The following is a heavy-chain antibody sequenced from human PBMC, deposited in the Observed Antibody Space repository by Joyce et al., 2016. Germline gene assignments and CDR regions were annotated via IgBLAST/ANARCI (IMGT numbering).Heavy chain of an antibody. Sequence: QVQLVQSGAEVRTPGASVRVSCKTSGYIFTNFDITWVRQAPGQEPEWMGWIRPYTDDTDYVQNFQGRVTMTTDTSTTTAYLDLRSLTSDDTAVYYCARTPSMVGPLDSWGQGTLVTVSS. CDR1: GYIFTNFD. D-gene: IGHD2-15*01. CDR2: IRPYTDDT. CDR3: ARTPSMVGPLDS. J-gene: IGHJ4*02. V-gene: IGHV1-18*01.